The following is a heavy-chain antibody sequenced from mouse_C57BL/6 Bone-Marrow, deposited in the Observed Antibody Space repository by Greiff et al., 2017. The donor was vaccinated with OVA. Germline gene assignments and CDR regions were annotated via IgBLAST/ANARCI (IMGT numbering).Heavy chain of an antibody. Sequence: EVQLQESGPGLVKPSQYLSLTCSVTGYSITSGYYWNWIRQFPGNKLEWMGYISYDGSNNYNPSLKNRISITRDTSKNQFFLKLNSVTTEDTATYYCAREEVTTVVARGFDYWGQGTTLTVSS. J-gene: IGHJ2*01. CDR1: GYSITSGYY. V-gene: IGHV3-6*01. CDR2: ISYDGSN. D-gene: IGHD1-1*01. CDR3: AREEVTTVVARGFDY.